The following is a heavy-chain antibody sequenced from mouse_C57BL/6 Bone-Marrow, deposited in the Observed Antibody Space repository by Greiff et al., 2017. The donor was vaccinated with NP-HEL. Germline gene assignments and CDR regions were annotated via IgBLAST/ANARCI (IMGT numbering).Heavy chain of an antibody. Sequence: EVKVVESGGGLVQPFGSMKLSCVAPAVRCLPTFLPLFLPPPSNFLDFFSQIRFPCSYYAPHYAESVKGRFTISRDDSKSSVYLKMNNLMAEDTGMYYCTDYYSNYYAMDYWGQGTSVTVSS. J-gene: IGHJ4*01. D-gene: IGHD2-5*01. CDR1: AVRCLPTF. CDR3: TDYYSNYYAMDY. V-gene: IGHV6-3*01. CDR2: IRFPCSYYAP.